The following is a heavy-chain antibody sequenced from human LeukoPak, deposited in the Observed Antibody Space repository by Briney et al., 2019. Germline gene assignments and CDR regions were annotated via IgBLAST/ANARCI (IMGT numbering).Heavy chain of an antibody. CDR2: ISSGGLTT. D-gene: IGHD2-2*03. CDR3: AKEPPNGYCTTTSCYFDH. V-gene: IGHV3-23*01. Sequence: GGSLRLSCAASTFTFSSYAMGWVRQAPGKGLEWVSGISSGGLTTYYADSVKGRFTISRDNFKNTLYLQMNSLRPEDTAVYYCAKEPPNGYCTTTSCYFDHWGQGTQVTVSS. J-gene: IGHJ4*02. CDR1: TFTFSSYA.